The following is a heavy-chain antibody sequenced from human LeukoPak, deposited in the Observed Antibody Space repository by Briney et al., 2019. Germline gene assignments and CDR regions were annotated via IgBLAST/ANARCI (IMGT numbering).Heavy chain of an antibody. CDR2: ISYDGSNK. D-gene: IGHD5-12*01. V-gene: IGHV3-30-3*01. CDR3: ARVHSGYVWYFDY. Sequence: GGSLRLSCAASGFTFSSYAMSWVRQAPGKGLEWVAVISYDGSNKYYADSVKGRFTISRDNSKNTLYLQMNSLRAEDTAVYYCARVHSGYVWYFDYWGQGTLVTVSS. CDR1: GFTFSSYA. J-gene: IGHJ4*02.